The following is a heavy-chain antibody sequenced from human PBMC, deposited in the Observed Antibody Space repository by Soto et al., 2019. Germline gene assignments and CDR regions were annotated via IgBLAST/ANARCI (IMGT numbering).Heavy chain of an antibody. D-gene: IGHD2-21*02. CDR1: GDSIGGVGY. V-gene: IGHV4-31*01. J-gene: IGHJ5*02. Sequence: PSETLSLTCTVSGDSIGGVGYWSWIRQFPGRGLEWIGCISSSGSTYYNPALNNPISLSLDTSQNQVSLKLLSVTAADTAIYYCARSGVTGIVIPSHWFDPWGQGTLVNVSS. CDR2: ISSSGST. CDR3: ARSGVTGIVIPSHWFDP.